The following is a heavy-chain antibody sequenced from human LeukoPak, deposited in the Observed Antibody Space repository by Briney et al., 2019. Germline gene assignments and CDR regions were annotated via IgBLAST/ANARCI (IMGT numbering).Heavy chain of an antibody. V-gene: IGHV4-59*08. CDR3: ARHRGYYDSSAYNWFDP. CDR2: IYNTGST. D-gene: IGHD3-22*01. J-gene: IGHJ5*02. CDR1: GGSISGYY. Sequence: SETLSLTCTVSGGSISGYYWSWIRQPPGKGLEWIGYIYNTGSTNYNPSLKSRVTISVDTSKNQFSLTLTSVTAADTAVYYCARHRGYYDSSAYNWFDPWGQGSLVTVSS.